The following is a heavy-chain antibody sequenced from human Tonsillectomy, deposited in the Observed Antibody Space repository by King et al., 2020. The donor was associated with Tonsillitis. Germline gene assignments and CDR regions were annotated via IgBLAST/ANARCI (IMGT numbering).Heavy chain of an antibody. J-gene: IGHJ4*02. V-gene: IGHV1-2*02. CDR3: AREGDKTPAMLY. D-gene: IGHD3-10*01. CDR2: INPDTGDT. Sequence: QLVQSGAEVKKPGASVKVSCKASGYTFTGYFMHWVRQAPGQGLEWMGWINPDTGDTNYAWKFRGRVTMTSDTSVSTAYMELSRLRFDDTAVYYCAREGDKTPAMLYWGQGTLATVSS. CDR1: GYTFTGYF.